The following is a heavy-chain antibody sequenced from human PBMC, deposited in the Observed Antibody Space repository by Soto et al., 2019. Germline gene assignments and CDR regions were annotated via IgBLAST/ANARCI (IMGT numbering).Heavy chain of an antibody. D-gene: IGHD2-8*01. V-gene: IGHV5-51*01. CDR1: GYSFTIYW. CDR2: IYPGDSDT. CDR3: VRRHPFCTNCVCYTSSGAFDI. J-gene: IGHJ3*02. Sequence: PGESLKISCKGYGYSFTIYWIGWVRHMPGKGLEWMWIIYPGDSDTRYSPSFQRQVTISADKSISTASLQWSSLKASDTSMYYCVRRHPFCTNCVCYTSSGAFDIWGQGTMVTVSS.